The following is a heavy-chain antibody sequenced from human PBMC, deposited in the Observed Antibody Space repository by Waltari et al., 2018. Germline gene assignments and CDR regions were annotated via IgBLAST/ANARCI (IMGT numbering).Heavy chain of an antibody. D-gene: IGHD3-10*01. J-gene: IGHJ4*02. CDR3: ARKGGRGYSYGPFYYDL. V-gene: IGHV3-74*01. CDR1: GFDFGDYW. CDR2: LNVDGGYK. Sequence: EVQLVESGGGSVEPGGSLRLSCEGNGFDFGDYWMHWVRQPPGKGLEWVARLNVDGGYKSYTDSVKGRFFISRDNAKNTVFLQLNSLRDEDTALYFCARKGGRGYSYGPFYYDLWGQGTLVTVSS.